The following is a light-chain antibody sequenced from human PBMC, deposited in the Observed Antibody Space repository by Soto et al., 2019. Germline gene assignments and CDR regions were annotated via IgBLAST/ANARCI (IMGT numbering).Light chain of an antibody. CDR1: SSDVGGYNY. V-gene: IGLV2-14*01. CDR2: DVS. CDR3: ISYTSSSPYVV. J-gene: IGLJ2*01. Sequence: QYALTQPASVSGSPGQSITISCTGTSSDVGGYNYVSWYQQHPGYAPKLMIYDVSNRPSGVSIRFSGSKSGNTASLTISGLQAEDEADYYCISYTSSSPYVVFGGGTKLTVL.